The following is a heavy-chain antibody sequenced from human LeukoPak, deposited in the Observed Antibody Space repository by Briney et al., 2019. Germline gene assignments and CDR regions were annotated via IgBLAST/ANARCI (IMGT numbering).Heavy chain of an antibody. V-gene: IGHV1-18*01. CDR1: GYTFTCYG. CDR2: ISAYNGHT. J-gene: IGHJ5*02. CDR3: ARGYNYGSGSYRWFDP. D-gene: IGHD3-10*01. Sequence: ASVKVSCKASGYTFTCYGISWVRQAPGQGLEWMGWISAYNGHTNYAQKLQGRVTMTTDTSTSTAYMELRSLRSDDTAMYYCARGYNYGSGSYRWFDPWGQGTLVTVSS.